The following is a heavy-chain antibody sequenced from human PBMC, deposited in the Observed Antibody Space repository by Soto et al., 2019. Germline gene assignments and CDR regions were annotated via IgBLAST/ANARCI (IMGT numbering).Heavy chain of an antibody. CDR3: AILNRGSYYDAFDI. CDR1: GFTFSDHY. Sequence: GGSLRLSCAASGFTFSDHYMDWVRQAPGKGLEWVGRTRNKANSYNTEYAAYVKGRFIISRDDSKNSLYLQMNSLKTEDTAVYYCAILNRGSYYDAFDIWGQGTMVTVSS. CDR2: TRNKANSYNT. J-gene: IGHJ3*02. V-gene: IGHV3-72*01. D-gene: IGHD1-26*01.